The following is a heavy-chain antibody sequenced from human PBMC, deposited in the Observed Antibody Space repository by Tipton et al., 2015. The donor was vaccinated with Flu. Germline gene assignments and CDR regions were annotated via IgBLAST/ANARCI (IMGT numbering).Heavy chain of an antibody. CDR1: GGSISSYY. Sequence: TLSLTCTVPGGSISSYYWSWIRQPPGKGLEWIGYIYYSGSTNYNPSLKSRVTISVDTSKNQFSLKLSSVTAADTAVYYCARDLGVAVAGTGGFQHWGQGTLVTVSS. CDR3: ARDLGVAVAGTGGFQH. D-gene: IGHD6-19*01. J-gene: IGHJ1*01. V-gene: IGHV4-59*01. CDR2: IYYSGST.